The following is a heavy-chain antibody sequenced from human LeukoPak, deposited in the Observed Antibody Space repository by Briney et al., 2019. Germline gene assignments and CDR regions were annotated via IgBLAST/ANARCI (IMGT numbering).Heavy chain of an antibody. CDR3: ANGYQYDSSG. Sequence: GGSLRLSCAASGFTFSSYWMHWVRQAPGKGLVWVSRISSDGSSTSYADSVKGRFTISRDNAKNTLYLQMNSLRAEDTAVYYCANGYQYDSSGGGQGTLVTVSS. CDR1: GFTFSSYW. CDR2: ISSDGSST. J-gene: IGHJ4*02. V-gene: IGHV3-74*01. D-gene: IGHD3-22*01.